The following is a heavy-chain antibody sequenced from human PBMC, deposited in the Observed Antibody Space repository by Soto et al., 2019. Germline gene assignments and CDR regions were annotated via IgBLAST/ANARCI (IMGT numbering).Heavy chain of an antibody. D-gene: IGHD3-10*01. J-gene: IGHJ6*02. Sequence: PGGSLRLSCAASGFTFSSYAMHWVRQAPGKGLEWVAVISYDGSNKYYADSVKGRFTISRDNSKNTLYLQMNSLRAEDTAVYYCARELWFGESPLCSYYYGMDVWGQGTTVTVSS. CDR3: ARELWFGESPLCSYYYGMDV. CDR1: GFTFSSYA. V-gene: IGHV3-30-3*01. CDR2: ISYDGSNK.